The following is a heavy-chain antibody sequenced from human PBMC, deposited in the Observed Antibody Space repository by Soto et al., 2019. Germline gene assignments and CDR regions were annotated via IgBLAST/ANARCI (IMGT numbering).Heavy chain of an antibody. D-gene: IGHD5-12*01. CDR3: AKDDMSRYSGYDFDLFDY. CDR1: GFTFSSYA. J-gene: IGHJ4*02. CDR2: ISGSGGST. V-gene: IGHV3-23*01. Sequence: GGSLRLSCAASGFTFSSYAMSWVRQAPGKGLEWVSAISGSGGSTYYADSVKGRFTISRDNSKNTLYLQMNSLRAEDTAVYYCAKDDMSRYSGYDFDLFDYWGQGTLVTVSS.